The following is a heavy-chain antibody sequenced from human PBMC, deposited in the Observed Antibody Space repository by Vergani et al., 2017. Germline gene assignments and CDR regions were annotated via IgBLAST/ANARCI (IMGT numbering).Heavy chain of an antibody. CDR3: ARDFFPGLGVPDAFDI. D-gene: IGHD2-8*02. J-gene: IGHJ3*02. V-gene: IGHV3-21*01. CDR2: ISSSSSYI. CDR1: GFTFSSYS. Sequence: EVQLVESGGGLVKPGGSLRLSCAASGFTFSSYSMNWVRQAPGQGLEWVSSISSSSSYIYYADSVKGRFTIARDNAKNSLYLQMNSLRAEDTAVYYCARDFFPGLGVPDAFDIWGQGTMVTVSS.